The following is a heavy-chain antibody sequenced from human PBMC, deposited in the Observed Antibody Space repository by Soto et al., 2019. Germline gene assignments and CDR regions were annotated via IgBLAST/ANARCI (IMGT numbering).Heavy chain of an antibody. CDR2: IRSKANSYAT. J-gene: IGHJ4*02. Sequence: VQLVESGGGLVQPGGSLKLSCAASGFTFSGSAMHWVRQASGKGLEWVGRIRSKANSYATAYAASVKGRFTISRDDSKNTAYLQMNSLKTEDTAVYYCTSPPMTTSGYWGQGTLVTVSS. CDR3: TSPPMTTSGY. D-gene: IGHD4-4*01. V-gene: IGHV3-73*01. CDR1: GFTFSGSA.